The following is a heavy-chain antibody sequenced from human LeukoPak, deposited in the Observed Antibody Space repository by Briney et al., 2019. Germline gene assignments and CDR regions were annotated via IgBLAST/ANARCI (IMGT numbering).Heavy chain of an antibody. Sequence: GASVKVSCKASGYTFTSYDINWVRQAPGQGLEWMGWMNPNSGNTGYAQKFQGRVTMTRNTSISTAYMELSSLRSEDTAVYYCARGSPGIFDREDYYYYGMDVWGQGTTVTVSS. CDR2: MNPNSGNT. D-gene: IGHD6-13*01. CDR3: ARGSPGIFDREDYYYYGMDV. CDR1: GYTFTSYD. J-gene: IGHJ6*02. V-gene: IGHV1-8*01.